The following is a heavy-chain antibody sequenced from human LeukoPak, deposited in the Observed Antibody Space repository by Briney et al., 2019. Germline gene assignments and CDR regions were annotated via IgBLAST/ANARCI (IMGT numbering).Heavy chain of an antibody. CDR3: ARGQKSALTYGSGTYAYYFVY. Sequence: ASVKVSCKASGYTFSSYDINWVRQATGQGLEWMGWMNPNSGNTGYAQKFQGRVTMTRNTSISTAYMELSSLRSEDTAVYYCARGQKSALTYGSGTYAYYFVYWGQGTLVTVSS. J-gene: IGHJ4*02. CDR1: GYTFSSYD. V-gene: IGHV1-8*01. CDR2: MNPNSGNT. D-gene: IGHD3-10*01.